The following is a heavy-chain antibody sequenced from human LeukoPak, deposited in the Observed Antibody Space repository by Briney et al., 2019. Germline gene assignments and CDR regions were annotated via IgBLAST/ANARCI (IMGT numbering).Heavy chain of an antibody. CDR3: ARFASGDPFDY. CDR1: GGTFSSYA. D-gene: IGHD2-21*02. V-gene: IGHV1-69*05. CDR2: IIPIFGTA. Sequence: GASVKVSCKASGGTFSSYAISWVRQAPGQGLEWMGRIIPIFGTANYAQKLQGRVTITTDESTSTAYMELSSLRSEDTAVYYCARFASGDPFDYWGQGTLVTVSS. J-gene: IGHJ4*02.